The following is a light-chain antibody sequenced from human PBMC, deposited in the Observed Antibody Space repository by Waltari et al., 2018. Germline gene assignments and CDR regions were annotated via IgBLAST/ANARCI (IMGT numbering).Light chain of an antibody. J-gene: IGKJ2*01. CDR2: GAS. CDR3: QHYNNWLYT. Sequence: EIVLTQSPATLSVSQGERATLSCRASQPILNNLAWYQQKPGQAPSLLIYGASTRATDIPARFSGDGFGTEFTLTISSLQSDDVAVYYCQHYNNWLYTFGQGTKLEIK. CDR1: QPILNN. V-gene: IGKV3-15*01.